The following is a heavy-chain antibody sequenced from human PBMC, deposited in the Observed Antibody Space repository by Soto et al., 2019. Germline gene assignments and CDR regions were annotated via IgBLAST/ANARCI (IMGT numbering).Heavy chain of an antibody. D-gene: IGHD5-12*01. J-gene: IGHJ4*02. V-gene: IGHV1-69*13. CDR3: AGGYSGYEDPCFEY. Sequence: SVKVSCKASGGTFSSYAISWVRQAPGQGLEWMGGIIPIFGTANYAQKFQGRVTITADESTSTAYMELSSLRSEDTAVYYCAGGYSGYEDPCFEYWGQGTLVSVSS. CDR1: GGTFSSYA. CDR2: IIPIFGTA.